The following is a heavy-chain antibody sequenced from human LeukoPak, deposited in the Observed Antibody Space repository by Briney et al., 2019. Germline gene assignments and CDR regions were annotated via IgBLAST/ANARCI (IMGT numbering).Heavy chain of an antibody. V-gene: IGHV3-30*04. J-gene: IGHJ4*02. D-gene: IGHD3-10*01. CDR2: IAYDGSST. CDR3: AKRGPIYSASPGNYFDY. CDR1: GFTFSNYA. Sequence: GSLRLSCAASGFTFSNYAIHCVRQAPGKGLEWVAVIAYDGSSTVYADSVKGRFTISRDNSKNTLYLQMNSLRAEDTAIYYCAKRGPIYSASPGNYFDYWGQGTLVTVSS.